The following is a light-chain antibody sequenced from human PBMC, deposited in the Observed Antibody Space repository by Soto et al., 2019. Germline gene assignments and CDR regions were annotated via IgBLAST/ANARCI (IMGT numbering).Light chain of an antibody. V-gene: IGLV2-14*01. J-gene: IGLJ1*01. Sequence: QSPVTQPASLSGSPGQSITISCTGTSSDIGAYDYVSWFQQHPGKAPKLMISEVNNRPSGVSNRFSGSKSGNTAYLTISGLQVEDEAEYFCLSFTTTSTHVFGTGTKVTVL. CDR2: EVN. CDR1: SSDIGAYDY. CDR3: LSFTTTSTHV.